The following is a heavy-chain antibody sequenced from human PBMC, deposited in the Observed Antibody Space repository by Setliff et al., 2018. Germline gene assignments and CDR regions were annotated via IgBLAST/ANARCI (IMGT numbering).Heavy chain of an antibody. V-gene: IGHV4-61*02. CDR3: AGTPARGTTWLSPFDY. J-gene: IGHJ4*02. D-gene: IGHD3-9*01. Sequence: LSLTCTVAGGSFDSGTHYWSWIRQPAGKVPEWIGLIQGTGNTNYNPSLRSRATISIDTSKNQISLKITSVTAADTALYSCAGTPARGTTWLSPFDYRGQGIQVTVSS. CDR2: IQGTGNT. CDR1: GGSFDSGTHY.